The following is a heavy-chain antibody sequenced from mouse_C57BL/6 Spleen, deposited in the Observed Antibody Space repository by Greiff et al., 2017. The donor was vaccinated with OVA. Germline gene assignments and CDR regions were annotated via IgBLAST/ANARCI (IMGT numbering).Heavy chain of an antibody. CDR2: IYPGDGGT. CDR1: GYAFTSSW. J-gene: IGHJ3*01. CDR3: ARGDNHWFDY. Sequence: QVQLQQSGPELVKPGASVKISCKASGYAFTSSWMNWVKQRPGKGLEWIGRIYPGDGGTNYNRKFKGKATLTADKSSSTAYMQLRSLTSEDAAVYCCARGDNHWFDYWGQGTTVTVSA. D-gene: IGHD1-3*01. V-gene: IGHV1-82*01.